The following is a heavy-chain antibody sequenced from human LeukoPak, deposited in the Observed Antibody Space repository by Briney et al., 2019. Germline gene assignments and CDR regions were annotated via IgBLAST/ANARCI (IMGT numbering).Heavy chain of an antibody. V-gene: IGHV3-23*01. J-gene: IGHJ6*03. D-gene: IGHD3-10*01. CDR3: ARHGSITMVRGRLRYYYMDV. CDR2: MSSSDDGR. Sequence: GGSLRLSCATSGFSFSSYAMSWVRQAPGKGLEWVSAMSSSDDGRYYAASVRGRFTISRDTSRSTLYLQMNSLRAEDAAVYYCARHGSITMVRGRLRYYYMDVWGKGTTVTISS. CDR1: GFSFSSYA.